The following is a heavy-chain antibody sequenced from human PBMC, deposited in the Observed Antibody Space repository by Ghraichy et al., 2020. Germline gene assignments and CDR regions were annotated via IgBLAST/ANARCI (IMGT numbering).Heavy chain of an antibody. J-gene: IGHJ4*02. D-gene: IGHD2-8*01. CDR3: ARVRCTIGICYTLDY. V-gene: IGHV3-21*01. CDR1: GFTVSNST. CDR2: ISRSSRNI. Sequence: GGSLRLSCAASGFTVSNSTMNWVRQAPGKGLEWVSSISRSSRNIYYAYSVQGRFTISRDNAKNSLYLQMNSLRAEETAVYYCARVRCTIGICYTLDYWGQGTLVTVSS.